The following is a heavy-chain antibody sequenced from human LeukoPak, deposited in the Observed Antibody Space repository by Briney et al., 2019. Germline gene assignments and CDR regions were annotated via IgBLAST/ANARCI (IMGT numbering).Heavy chain of an antibody. D-gene: IGHD6-13*01. Sequence: PGGSLRLSCTASGFIFSSYSMSWVRQAPGVGLEWVSAITGSGGNTYYADSVKGRFTISKDNSKNTVYLQMSSLRVDDTAVYYCAKAASSSWPSYYYGMDVWGQGTTVTVSS. CDR2: ITGSGGNT. CDR1: GFIFSSYS. V-gene: IGHV3-23*01. J-gene: IGHJ6*02. CDR3: AKAASSSWPSYYYGMDV.